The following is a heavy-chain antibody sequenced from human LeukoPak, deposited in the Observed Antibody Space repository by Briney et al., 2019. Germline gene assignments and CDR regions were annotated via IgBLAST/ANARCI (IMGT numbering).Heavy chain of an antibody. Sequence: GGSLRLSCAASGFTFSSYWIHWVRQAPGKGLMWVSRINSDGSSTSYADSVKGRFTISRDNAKNTLYLQMNSLRAEDTAVYYCARCFRSGGSCYFDYWGQGTLATVSS. D-gene: IGHD2-15*01. J-gene: IGHJ4*02. V-gene: IGHV3-74*01. CDR1: GFTFSSYW. CDR2: INSDGSST. CDR3: ARCFRSGGSCYFDY.